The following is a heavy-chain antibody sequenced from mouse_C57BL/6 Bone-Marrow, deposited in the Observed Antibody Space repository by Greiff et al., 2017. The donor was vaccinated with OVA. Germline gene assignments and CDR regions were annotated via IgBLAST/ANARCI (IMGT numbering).Heavy chain of an antibody. D-gene: IGHD1-1*01. J-gene: IGHJ3*01. Sequence: QVHVKQSGAELARPGASVKLSCKASGYTFTSYGISWVKQRTGQGLEWIGEIYPRSGNTYYNEKFKGKATLTADKSSSTAYMEIRSLTSEDSAVYFCARDYYGSSSWFAYWGQGTLVTVSA. CDR3: ARDYYGSSSWFAY. CDR2: IYPRSGNT. V-gene: IGHV1-81*01. CDR1: GYTFTSYG.